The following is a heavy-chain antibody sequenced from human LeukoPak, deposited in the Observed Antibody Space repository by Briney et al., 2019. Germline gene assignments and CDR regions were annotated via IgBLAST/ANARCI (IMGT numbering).Heavy chain of an antibody. J-gene: IGHJ4*02. CDR3: TRDFWTDY. CDR2: IKLDGTQK. D-gene: IGHD3/OR15-3a*01. CDR1: GFTFRNYW. V-gene: IGHV3-7*01. Sequence: GGSLRLSCAASGFTFRNYWMSWIRQAPGRGLEWVANIKLDGTQKNYIQSVRGRFTISRDNARNILYLQLSSLRAEDTAVYYCTRDFWTDYWGQGTLVTVSS.